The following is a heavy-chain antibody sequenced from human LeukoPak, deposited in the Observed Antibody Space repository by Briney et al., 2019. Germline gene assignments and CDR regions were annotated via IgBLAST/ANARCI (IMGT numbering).Heavy chain of an antibody. CDR3: ARDRYQLLSGPAGSGTFDI. V-gene: IGHV3-33*01. D-gene: IGHD2-2*01. Sequence: GRSLRLSCAASGVTLSSYGMHWVRQAPGKGLEWVSVIWYDGSNKYYADSVKGRFTISRDNSKNTLYLQMNSLRAEDTAVYYCARDRYQLLSGPAGSGTFDIWGQGTMVTVSS. J-gene: IGHJ3*02. CDR1: GVTLSSYG. CDR2: IWYDGSNK.